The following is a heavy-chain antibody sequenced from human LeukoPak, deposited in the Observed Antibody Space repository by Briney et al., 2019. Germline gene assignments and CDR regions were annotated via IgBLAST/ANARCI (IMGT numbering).Heavy chain of an antibody. CDR3: AVARYYYYYGMDV. CDR2: INHSGST. D-gene: IGHD6-6*01. V-gene: IGHV4-34*01. CDR1: DGSFSGYY. J-gene: IGHJ6*02. Sequence: SETLSLTCALYDGSFSGYYWSWIRQPPGKGLEWIGEINHSGSTNYNPSLKSRVTISVDTSKNQFSLKLSSVTAADTAVYYCAVARYYYYYGMDVWGQGTTVTVSS.